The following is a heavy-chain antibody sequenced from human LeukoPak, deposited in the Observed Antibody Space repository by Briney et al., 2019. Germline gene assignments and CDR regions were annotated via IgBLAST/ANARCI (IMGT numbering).Heavy chain of an antibody. Sequence: PGGSLRLSCAASGCTFSSYSMNGVRQAPGKGLEWVSSISSSSSYIYYADSVKGRFTISRDNAKNSLYLKMNSLRAEDTAVYYCAREVAVAGKGDAFDIWGQGTMVTVSS. CDR3: AREVAVAGKGDAFDI. V-gene: IGHV3-21*01. CDR1: GCTFSSYS. CDR2: ISSSSSYI. D-gene: IGHD6-19*01. J-gene: IGHJ3*02.